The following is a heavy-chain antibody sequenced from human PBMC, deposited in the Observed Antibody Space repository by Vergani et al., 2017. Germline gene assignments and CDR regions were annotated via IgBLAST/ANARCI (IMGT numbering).Heavy chain of an antibody. J-gene: IGHJ6*02. CDR2: IIPIFGTA. V-gene: IGHV1-69*12. CDR1: GGTFSSYA. CDR3: ARGVQCRTIDCYGSNYYDYYSWMG. Sequence: QVQLVQSGAEVKKPGSSVKVSCKASGGTFSSYAISWVRQAPGQGLEWMGGIIPIFGTANYAQKFQGRVTITADASTSTAYMELSSLTSGDTAVYYCARGVQCRTIDCYGSNYYDYYSWMGGGQGNTATAAS. D-gene: IGHD2-21*02.